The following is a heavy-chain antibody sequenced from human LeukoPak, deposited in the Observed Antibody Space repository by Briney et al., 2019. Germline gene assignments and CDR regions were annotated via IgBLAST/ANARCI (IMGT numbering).Heavy chain of an antibody. D-gene: IGHD1-7*01. CDR3: ARDKESGGTTGSIFDC. CDR2: IKEDGSET. CDR1: GFTFSNFW. Sequence: GGSLRLSCAVSGFTFSNFWMSWVRQAPGKGLEWVATIKEDGSETYYVHSVKGRFTISRDNAKNSIYLEMNSLRAEDTAVYYCARDKESGGTTGSIFDCWGQGTLVTVSS. J-gene: IGHJ4*02. V-gene: IGHV3-7*03.